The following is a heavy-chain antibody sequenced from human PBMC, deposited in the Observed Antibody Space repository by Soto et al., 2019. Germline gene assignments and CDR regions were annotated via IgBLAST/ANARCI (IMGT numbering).Heavy chain of an antibody. J-gene: IGHJ5*01. D-gene: IGHD3-10*01. CDR1: GGSISSSSYY. CDR3: SQGSFSGFDRQGNIFDF. Sequence: SETLSLTCTVSGGSISSSSYYWGWIRQTPGKGLEWIGSIYYSGSTYYNPSLKSRVTISVDTSKNQFSLKLISVTAADTAVYYCSQGSFSGFDRQGNIFDFWGQGTLVTVSS. CDR2: IYYSGST. V-gene: IGHV4-39*01.